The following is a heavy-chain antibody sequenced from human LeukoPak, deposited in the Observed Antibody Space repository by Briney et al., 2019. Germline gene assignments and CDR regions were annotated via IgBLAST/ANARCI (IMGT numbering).Heavy chain of an antibody. V-gene: IGHV3-30*07. CDR1: GFTFSSYA. J-gene: IGHJ5*02. D-gene: IGHD1-14*01. CDR3: AANHPFDP. CDR2: ISYDGSNK. Sequence: GGSLRLSCAASGFTFSSYAMHWVRQAPGKGLEWVAVISYDGSNKYYADSVKGRFTISRDNSKNTLYLQMNSLRAEDTAMYYCAANHPFDPWGQGTLVTVSS.